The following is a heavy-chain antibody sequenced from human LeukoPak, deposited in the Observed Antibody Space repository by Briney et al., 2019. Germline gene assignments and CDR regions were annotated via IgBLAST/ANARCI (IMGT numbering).Heavy chain of an antibody. V-gene: IGHV3-9*01. J-gene: IGHJ4*02. Sequence: GRSLRLSCAASGFIFNDYAMHWVRQPPGKGLEWVSTISWNSGNKLYTDSVKGRFTISRDNAENSPYLQMNSLRPEDTALYYCAKDMDFWSGSDYWGQGTLVTVFS. D-gene: IGHD3-3*01. CDR3: AKDMDFWSGSDY. CDR2: ISWNSGNK. CDR1: GFIFNDYA.